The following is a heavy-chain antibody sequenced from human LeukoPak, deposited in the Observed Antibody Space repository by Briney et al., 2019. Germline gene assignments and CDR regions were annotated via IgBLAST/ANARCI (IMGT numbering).Heavy chain of an antibody. Sequence: GGSLRLSCAASGFTFSTYSMSWVRQAPGKGLEWVSSISSGGTYIYYADVMKGRFTIYRDNEKNSLYLQMNSLRAEDTAVYYCARVGFTYGSDFWGQGTLVTVSS. CDR1: GFTFSTYS. CDR3: ARVGFTYGSDF. V-gene: IGHV3-21*01. J-gene: IGHJ4*02. CDR2: ISSGGTYI. D-gene: IGHD5-18*01.